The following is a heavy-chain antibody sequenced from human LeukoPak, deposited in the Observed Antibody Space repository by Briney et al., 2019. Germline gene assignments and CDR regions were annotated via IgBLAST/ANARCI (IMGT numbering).Heavy chain of an antibody. CDR2: SSSSSSTI. J-gene: IGHJ4*02. V-gene: IGHV3-48*02. D-gene: IGHD5-12*01. Sequence: GGSLRLSCAASGFTFSSYSMNWVRQAPGKGLEWVSYSSSSSSTIYYADSVKGRFTISRDNAKNSPYLQMNSLRDEDTAVYYCAREKGGYVGQGFDYWGQGTLVTVSS. CDR3: AREKGGYVGQGFDY. CDR1: GFTFSSYS.